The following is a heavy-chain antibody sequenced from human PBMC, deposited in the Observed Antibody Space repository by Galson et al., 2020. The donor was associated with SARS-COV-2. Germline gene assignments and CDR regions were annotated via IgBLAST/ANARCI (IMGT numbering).Heavy chain of an antibody. CDR2: VYFTGST. D-gene: IGHD3-3*01. J-gene: IGHJ5*02. CDR1: GDYLDRGGFY. V-gene: IGHV4-31*03. CDR3: VRAGHSVFNWFDP. Sequence: SETLSLTCTVSGDYLDRGGFYWSWIRQLPGKGLEWIGHVYFTGSTYYNPSLKSRVSISADTSKNQFSLKLSSVTAADTAVYYCVRAGHSVFNWFDPWGQGTLVT.